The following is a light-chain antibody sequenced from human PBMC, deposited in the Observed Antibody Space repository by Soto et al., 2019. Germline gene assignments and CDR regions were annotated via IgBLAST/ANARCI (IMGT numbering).Light chain of an antibody. CDR3: QQYKT. CDR2: DAF. J-gene: IGKJ1*01. V-gene: IGKV3-20*01. Sequence: EVVLTQSPVTLSLSTGERATLSCRASQSVSTSYVAWYQQKFGQAPRLLIYDAFSRATGIPDRFNASGSGTDFTLTISRLEPEDFAVYYCQQYKTFGQGTKVDIK. CDR1: QSVSTSY.